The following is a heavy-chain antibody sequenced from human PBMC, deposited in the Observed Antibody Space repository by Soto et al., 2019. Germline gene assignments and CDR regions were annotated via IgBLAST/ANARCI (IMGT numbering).Heavy chain of an antibody. Sequence: GGSLRLSCAASGFTFSSYAMSWVRQAPGKGLEWVAVISYDGSNKYYADSVKGRFTISRDNSKNSLYLQMNSLTVEDTAVYYCATSNCPLYWGQGTLVTVSS. CDR3: ATSNCPLY. J-gene: IGHJ4*02. D-gene: IGHD2-15*01. CDR2: ISYDGSNK. CDR1: GFTFSSYA. V-gene: IGHV3-33*08.